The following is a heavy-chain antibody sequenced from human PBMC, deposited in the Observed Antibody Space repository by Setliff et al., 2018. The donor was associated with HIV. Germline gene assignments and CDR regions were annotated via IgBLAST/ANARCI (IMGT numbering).Heavy chain of an antibody. V-gene: IGHV1-18*01. CDR3: ARDPPVVVRHLFDL. Sequence: GASVKVSCKASGCSFSTNGISWVRQAPGQGLEWMGWISAYNGNTNYAQKFQGRVTMTTDTSTSTASMELRSLTSDDTAVYYCARDPPVVVRHLFDLWGQGTLVTVSS. D-gene: IGHD2-15*01. CDR1: GCSFSTNG. J-gene: IGHJ4*02. CDR2: ISAYNGNT.